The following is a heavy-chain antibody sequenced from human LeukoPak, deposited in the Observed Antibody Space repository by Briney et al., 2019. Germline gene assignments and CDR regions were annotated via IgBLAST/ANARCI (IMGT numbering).Heavy chain of an antibody. Sequence: GGSLRLSCAASGFTFSNYWMHWVRQTPGKGLVWVSRINSDASVTTYADSVKGQFTISRDNAKNTLYLQMNSLRAEDTAVYYCAELGITMIGGVWGKGTTVTISS. CDR1: GFTFSNYW. CDR3: AELGITMIGGV. J-gene: IGHJ6*04. D-gene: IGHD3-10*02. CDR2: INSDASVT. V-gene: IGHV3-74*01.